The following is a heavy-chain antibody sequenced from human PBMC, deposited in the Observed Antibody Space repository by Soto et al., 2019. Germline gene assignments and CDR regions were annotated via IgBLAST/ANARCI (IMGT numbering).Heavy chain of an antibody. Sequence: GESLKISCKGSGYSFTSYWIGWVRQMPGKGLELMGIIYPGDSDTRYSPSFQGQVTISADKSISTAYLQWSSLKASDTAMYYCVRHDTTGWPEYYYYGMDVWGQGTTVTVSS. CDR3: VRHDTTGWPEYYYYGMDV. V-gene: IGHV5-51*01. J-gene: IGHJ6*02. CDR2: IYPGDSDT. D-gene: IGHD6-19*01. CDR1: GYSFTSYW.